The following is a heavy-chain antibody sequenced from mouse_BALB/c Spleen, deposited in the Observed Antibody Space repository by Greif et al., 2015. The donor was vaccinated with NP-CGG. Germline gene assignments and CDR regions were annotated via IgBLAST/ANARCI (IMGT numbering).Heavy chain of an antibody. CDR1: GFTFSNYW. Sequence: EVHLVESGGGLVQPGGSMKLSCVASGFTFSNYWMNWVRQSPEKGLEWVAEIRLKSNNYATHYAESVKGRFTISRDDSKSSVYLQMNNLRAEDTGIYYCTKGDYWGQGTSVTVSS. CDR2: IRLKSNNYAT. V-gene: IGHV6-6*02. CDR3: TKGDY. J-gene: IGHJ4*01.